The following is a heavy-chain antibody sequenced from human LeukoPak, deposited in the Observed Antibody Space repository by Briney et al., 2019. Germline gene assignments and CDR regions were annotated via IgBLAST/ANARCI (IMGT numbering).Heavy chain of an antibody. CDR3: ARSPVLVTAWGY. CDR2: INHSGST. J-gene: IGHJ4*02. Sequence: PSETLSLTCAVYGGSSSGYYWSWIRQPPGKGLEWIGEINHSGSTNYNPSLKSRVTISVDTSKNQFSLKLSSVTAADTAVYYCARSPVLVTAWGYWGQGTLVTVSS. CDR1: GGSSSGYY. V-gene: IGHV4-34*01. D-gene: IGHD2-21*02.